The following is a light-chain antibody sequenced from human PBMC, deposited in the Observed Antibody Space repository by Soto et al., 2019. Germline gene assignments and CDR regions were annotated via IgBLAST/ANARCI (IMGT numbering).Light chain of an antibody. CDR3: QQANSFPLT. CDR2: GAS. V-gene: IGKV1-12*01. Sequence: DIQMTQSPSFVSASVGDRVTITCRASQGISRWLAWYQQRPGKAPELLIYGASSLQSGVPSRFSGIGSGTXXXXTXXSLQPEDFAXYYCQQANSFPLTFGQGTRLEIK. J-gene: IGKJ5*01. CDR1: QGISRW.